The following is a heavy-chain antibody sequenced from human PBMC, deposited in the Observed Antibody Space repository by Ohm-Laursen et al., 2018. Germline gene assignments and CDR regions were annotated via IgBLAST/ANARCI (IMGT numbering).Heavy chain of an antibody. CDR1: GFTFYDYA. V-gene: IGHV3-9*01. D-gene: IGHD5-24*01. Sequence: SLRLSCTASGFTFYDYAMHWVRQAPGKGLEWVSGISWNSGSIGYADSVKGRFTISRDNAKNSLYLQMNSLRAEDTALYYCAKDIGSGYRYYYGMDVWGQGTTVTVSS. CDR3: AKDIGSGYRYYYGMDV. J-gene: IGHJ6*02. CDR2: ISWNSGSI.